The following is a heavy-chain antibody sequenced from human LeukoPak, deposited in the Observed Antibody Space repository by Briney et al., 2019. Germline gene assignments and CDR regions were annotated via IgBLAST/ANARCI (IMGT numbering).Heavy chain of an antibody. V-gene: IGHV3-30-3*01. CDR3: ARDAGGSYFDY. CDR1: GFIFSSYA. Sequence: GGSPRLSCAASGFIFSSYAMHWVRQAPGKGLEWMAFISYDGSSKYYADSVKGRFTISRDNSKNTLYLQMNSLRAEDTAVYYCARDAGGSYFDYWGQGTLVTVSS. D-gene: IGHD3-10*01. CDR2: ISYDGSSK. J-gene: IGHJ4*02.